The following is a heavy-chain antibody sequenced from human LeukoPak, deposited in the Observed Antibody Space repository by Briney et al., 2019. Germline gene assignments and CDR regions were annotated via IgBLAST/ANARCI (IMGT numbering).Heavy chain of an antibody. Sequence: PGGSLRLSCAVSGLNFNSFAMHWVRQTAGRGLEWLTRIESDGSHEHYADSVRGRFTISRDDSKNTMYLQMISLTTEDSATYFCANGGYNYWGQGTLVIVSS. J-gene: IGHJ4*02. CDR1: GLNFNSFA. D-gene: IGHD5-24*01. V-gene: IGHV3-30*02. CDR2: IESDGSHE. CDR3: ANGGYNY.